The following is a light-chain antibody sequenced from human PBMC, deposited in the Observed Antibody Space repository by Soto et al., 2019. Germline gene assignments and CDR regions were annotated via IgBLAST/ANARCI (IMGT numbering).Light chain of an antibody. J-gene: IGKJ1*01. CDR2: SAV. V-gene: IGKV1-39*01. CDR1: QTISRY. Sequence: DIQMTQSPSSLSASVGDRITITCRASQTISRYLNWYHQKPGAAPRLLIYSAVILHSGVPSRFSCSGSGTEFTLTINSLQPEDFGTYHCQQIFTSHWTFGQGTRVEVK. CDR3: QQIFTSHWT.